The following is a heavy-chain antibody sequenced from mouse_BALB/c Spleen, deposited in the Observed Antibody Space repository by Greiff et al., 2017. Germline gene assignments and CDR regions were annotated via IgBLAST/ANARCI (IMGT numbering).Heavy chain of an antibody. J-gene: IGHJ4*01. V-gene: IGHV5-17*02. CDR1: GFTFSSFG. CDR3: ARHDGYYDAMDY. Sequence: EVKLVESGGGLVQPGGSRKLSCAASGFTFSSFGMHWVRQAPEKGLEWVAYISSGSSTIYYADTVKGRFTISRDNPKNTLFLQMTSLRSEDTAMYYCARHDGYYDAMDYWGQGTSVTVSS. CDR2: ISSGSSTI. D-gene: IGHD2-3*01.